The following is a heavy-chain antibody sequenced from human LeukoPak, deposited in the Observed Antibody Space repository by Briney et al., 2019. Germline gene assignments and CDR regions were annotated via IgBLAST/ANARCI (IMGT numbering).Heavy chain of an antibody. Sequence: SVKVSCKASGGTFSSYAISWVRQAPGQGLEWMGGIIPIFGTANYAQKFQGRVTITADESTSTAYMELSSLRSEDTAVYYCWGGGWKKPFDYWGQGTLVTVSS. J-gene: IGHJ4*02. CDR1: GGTFSSYA. CDR2: IIPIFGTA. D-gene: IGHD2-21*01. V-gene: IGHV1-69*01. CDR3: WGGGWKKPFDY.